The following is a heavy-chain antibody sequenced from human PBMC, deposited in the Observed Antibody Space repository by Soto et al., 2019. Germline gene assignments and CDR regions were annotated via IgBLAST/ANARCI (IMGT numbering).Heavy chain of an antibody. CDR2: ISGSGGST. V-gene: IGHV3-23*01. D-gene: IGHD2-2*01. Sequence: GGSLRLSCAASGFTFSSYAMSWVRQAPGKGLEWVSTISGSGGSTYYADSVKGRFTISRDNSKNTLYLQMNSLRAEDTAVYYCAKGLVYCSSTSCYYAIDISGQATMVSVSS. CDR3: AKGLVYCSSTSCYYAIDI. J-gene: IGHJ3*02. CDR1: GFTFSSYA.